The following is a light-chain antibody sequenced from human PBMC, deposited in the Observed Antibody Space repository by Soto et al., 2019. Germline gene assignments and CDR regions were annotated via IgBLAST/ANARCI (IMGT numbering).Light chain of an antibody. V-gene: IGKV1-5*01. CDR3: QQYNDYPYT. J-gene: IGKJ2*01. Sequence: IQVTQSPSTLSASVGDRVIMACRASQTADKWVAWYQQKPGKAPNVLIYDASRLESGVPSRFSGSGSGTLFTLTISNLQPDDFATYYCQQYNDYPYTFGQGTKVEI. CDR2: DAS. CDR1: QTADKW.